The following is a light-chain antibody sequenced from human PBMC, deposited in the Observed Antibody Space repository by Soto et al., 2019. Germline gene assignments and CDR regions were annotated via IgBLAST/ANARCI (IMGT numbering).Light chain of an antibody. CDR1: QSISSY. V-gene: IGKV1-39*01. CDR3: HQSYRTPVT. CDR2: AAS. Sequence: DIQMTQSQSSLSASVGDRVTITCRASQSISSYLHWYQQKPGEAPKLLIYAASNLQSGVPSRSSVGRSGTDFTLTITGLQPEDSATYYCHQSYRTPVTFGGGTKVEIK. J-gene: IGKJ4*01.